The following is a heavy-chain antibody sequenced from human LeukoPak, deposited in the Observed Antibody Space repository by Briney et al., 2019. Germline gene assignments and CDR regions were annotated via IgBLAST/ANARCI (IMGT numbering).Heavy chain of an antibody. V-gene: IGHV1-46*01. D-gene: IGHD3-16*01. CDR2: INTSGGST. J-gene: IGHJ4*02. CDR1: GYTFTGYY. Sequence: ASVKVSCKASGYTFTGYYMHWVRQAPGQGLEWMGIINTSGGSTSYAQKFQGRVTMTRDTSISTAYMELSRLRSDDTAVYYCARLGDYEGFGYWGQGTLVTVSS. CDR3: ARLGDYEGFGY.